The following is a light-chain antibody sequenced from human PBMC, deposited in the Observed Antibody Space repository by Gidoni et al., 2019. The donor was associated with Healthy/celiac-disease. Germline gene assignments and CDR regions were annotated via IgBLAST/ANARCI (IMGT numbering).Light chain of an antibody. CDR1: QSISSY. J-gene: IGKJ2*01. CDR3: QQSYSTPHP. Sequence: DIQMTQSPSSLSASVGDRVTITCRASQSISSYLNWYQQKPGKAPKLLIYAASSLQSGVPSRFSGSGSGTDFTLTISRLQPEDFATYYCQQSYSTPHPFGQGTKLEIK. V-gene: IGKV1-39*01. CDR2: AAS.